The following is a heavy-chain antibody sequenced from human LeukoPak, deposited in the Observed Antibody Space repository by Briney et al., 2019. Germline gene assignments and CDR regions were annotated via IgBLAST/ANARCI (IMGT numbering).Heavy chain of an antibody. J-gene: IGHJ5*02. Sequence: ASVKVPCKASGYTFTSYYMHWVRQAPGQGLEWMGIINPSGGSTSYAQKFQGRVTMTRDTSTSTVYMELSSLRSEDTAVYYCAGDLDSSGWYTQGVDPWGQGTLVTVSS. CDR2: INPSGGST. V-gene: IGHV1-46*01. D-gene: IGHD6-19*01. CDR1: GYTFTSYY. CDR3: AGDLDSSGWYTQGVDP.